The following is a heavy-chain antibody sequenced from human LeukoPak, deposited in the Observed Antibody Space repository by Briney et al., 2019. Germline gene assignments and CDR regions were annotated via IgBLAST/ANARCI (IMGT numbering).Heavy chain of an antibody. J-gene: IGHJ4*02. D-gene: IGHD6-13*01. Sequence: GGSLRLSCAASGFTFSSYAMSWVRQAPGKGLEWVSAISGSGGSTYYADSVKGRFTISRDNSKNTLYLQMNSLRAEDTAVYYCAKSPRSSWYPGYFDYWGQGTLVTVSS. CDR2: ISGSGGST. CDR1: GFTFSSYA. V-gene: IGHV3-23*01. CDR3: AKSPRSSWYPGYFDY.